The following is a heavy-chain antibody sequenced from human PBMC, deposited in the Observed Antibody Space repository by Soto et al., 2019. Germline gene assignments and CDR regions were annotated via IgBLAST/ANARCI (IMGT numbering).Heavy chain of an antibody. Sequence: LSLTCTVSGGSISSGGYYWSWIRQHPGKGLEWIGYIYYSGSTYYNPSLKSRVTISVDTSKNQFSLKLSSVTAADTAVYYCARGTSDSSGYYRYYYYGMDVWGQGTTVTVSS. CDR3: ARGTSDSSGYYRYYYYGMDV. V-gene: IGHV4-31*03. CDR2: IYYSGST. D-gene: IGHD3-22*01. CDR1: GGSISSGGYY. J-gene: IGHJ6*02.